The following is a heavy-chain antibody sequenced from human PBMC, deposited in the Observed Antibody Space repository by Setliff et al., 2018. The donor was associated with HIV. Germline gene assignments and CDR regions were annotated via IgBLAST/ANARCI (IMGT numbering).Heavy chain of an antibody. Sequence: PGGSLRLSCAASGFTVSSNYMTWVRQAPGKGLEWVSAIYDSGGTYYADSVKGRFTISRDKSKNTLYLQMNSLRAEDTAVYYCASAHSSLSVYYYYMDVWGKGTTVTVSS. J-gene: IGHJ6*03. CDR2: IYDSGGT. D-gene: IGHD3-3*01. V-gene: IGHV3-53*01. CDR1: GFTVSSNY. CDR3: ASAHSSLSVYYYYMDV.